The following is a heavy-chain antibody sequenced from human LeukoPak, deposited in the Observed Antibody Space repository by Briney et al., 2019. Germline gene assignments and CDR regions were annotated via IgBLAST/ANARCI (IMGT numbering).Heavy chain of an antibody. CDR3: ATRQGGNPAY. J-gene: IGHJ4*02. CDR1: GLTFSSHW. V-gene: IGHV3-74*01. CDR2: ITNDGSST. D-gene: IGHD1-14*01. Sequence: PGGSLRLSCAASGLTFSSHWMHWVRQAPGRGLVWVSRITNDGSSTTYADSVKGRFTISRDNAKNMLYLQVNSLRAEDTAVYYCATRQGGNPAYWGQGTLVTVSS.